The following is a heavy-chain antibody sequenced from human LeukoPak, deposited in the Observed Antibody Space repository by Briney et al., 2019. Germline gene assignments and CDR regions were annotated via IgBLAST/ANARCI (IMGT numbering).Heavy chain of an antibody. D-gene: IGHD3-16*02. J-gene: IGHJ4*02. CDR1: GGSISSSSYY. V-gene: IGHV4-39*07. CDR3: ARDREYYDYVWGSYRPIDY. Sequence: SETLSLTCTVSGGSISSSSYYWGWIRQPPGKGLEWTGSIYYSGSTYYNPSLKSRVTISVDTSKNQFSLRLSSVTAADTAVYYCARDREYYDYVWGSYRPIDYWGQGTLVTVSS. CDR2: IYYSGST.